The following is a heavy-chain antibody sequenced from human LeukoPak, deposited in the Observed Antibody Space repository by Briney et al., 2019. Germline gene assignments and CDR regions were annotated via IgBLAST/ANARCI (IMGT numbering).Heavy chain of an antibody. Sequence: SETLSLTCAVYGGSFSGYYWSWIRQPPGEGLEWIGEINHSGSTNYNPSLKSRVTISVDTSKNQFSLKLSSVTAADTAVYYCARANIRYDYVWGSYDYWGQGTLVTVSS. J-gene: IGHJ4*02. D-gene: IGHD3-16*01. V-gene: IGHV4-34*01. CDR1: GGSFSGYY. CDR3: ARANIRYDYVWGSYDY. CDR2: INHSGST.